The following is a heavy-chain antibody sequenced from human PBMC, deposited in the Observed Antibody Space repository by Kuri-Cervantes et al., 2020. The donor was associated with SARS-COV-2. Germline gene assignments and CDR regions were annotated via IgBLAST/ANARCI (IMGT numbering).Heavy chain of an antibody. CDR3: ARDLTDIVVVPAAPAGDAFDI. CDR2: ISSSSSYI. V-gene: IGHV3-21*01. Sequence: GGSLRLSCAASGFTFSSYSMNWVRQAPGKGLEWVSSISSSSSYIYCADSVKGRFTISRDNAKNSLYLQMNSLRAEDTAVYYCARDLTDIVVVPAAPAGDAFDIWGQGTMVTVSS. J-gene: IGHJ3*02. CDR1: GFTFSSYS. D-gene: IGHD2-2*01.